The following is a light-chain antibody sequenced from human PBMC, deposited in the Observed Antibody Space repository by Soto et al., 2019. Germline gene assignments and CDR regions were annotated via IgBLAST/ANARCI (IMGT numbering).Light chain of an antibody. CDR1: TSNIGAGYD. CDR2: GNT. Sequence: QSALTQPPSVSGALGQRVTISCTGITSNIGAGYDVHWYQHLPGRAPKLLIYGNTNRPSGVPDRFSGSKSATSASLAITGLQAEDEGVYYCQSYDNTLSGPIYVFGTGTKVTVL. CDR3: QSYDNTLSGPIYV. J-gene: IGLJ1*01. V-gene: IGLV1-40*01.